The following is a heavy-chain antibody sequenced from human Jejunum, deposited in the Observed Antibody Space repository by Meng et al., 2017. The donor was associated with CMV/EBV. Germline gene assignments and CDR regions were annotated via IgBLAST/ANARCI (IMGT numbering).Heavy chain of an antibody. CDR1: GGTFNNYV. CDR2: ITPFFGST. V-gene: IGHV1-69*05. D-gene: IGHD3-16*02. Sequence: SGGTFNNYVINWVRQAPGQGLEWVGRITPFFGSTDYAQNLQGRVTITTDESTSTAYLELSSLRSEDTAVYFCARSRIAPLNYVHYWGQGTLVTVSS. CDR3: ARSRIAPLNYVHY. J-gene: IGHJ4*02.